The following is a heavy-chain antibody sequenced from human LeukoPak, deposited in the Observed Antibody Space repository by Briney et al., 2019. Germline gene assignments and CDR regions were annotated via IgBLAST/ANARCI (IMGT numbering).Heavy chain of an antibody. CDR2: IWYDGSNK. J-gene: IGHJ4*02. V-gene: IGHV3-33*08. CDR3: ARDLSTASYYFDY. Sequence: GGSLRLSCAASGFTFSSYGMHWVLQAPGKGLEWVAVIWYDGSNKYYADSVKGRFTISRDNSKNTLYLQMNSLRAEDTAVYYCARDLSTASYYFDYWGQGTLVAVSS. CDR1: GFTFSSYG. D-gene: IGHD2-2*01.